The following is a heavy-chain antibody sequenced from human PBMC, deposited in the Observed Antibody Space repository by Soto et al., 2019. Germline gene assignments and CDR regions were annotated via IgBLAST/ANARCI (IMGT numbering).Heavy chain of an antibody. CDR2: IVVGSGNT. Sequence: SVKVSCKASGFTFTSSAMQWVRQARGQRLEWIGWIVVGSGNTNYAQKFQERVTITRDMSTSTAYMELSSLRSEDTAVYYCAADVPYSYGFYFDYWGQGTLVTV. CDR1: GFTFTSSA. D-gene: IGHD5-18*01. V-gene: IGHV1-58*02. J-gene: IGHJ4*02. CDR3: AADVPYSYGFYFDY.